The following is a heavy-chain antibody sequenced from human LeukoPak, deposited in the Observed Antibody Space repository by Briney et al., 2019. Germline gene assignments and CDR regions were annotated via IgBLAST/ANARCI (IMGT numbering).Heavy chain of an antibody. J-gene: IGHJ4*02. V-gene: IGHV3-23*01. CDR1: GFTFSSYA. CDR2: ISGSGGST. D-gene: IGHD6-13*01. CDR3: ARDRLGAAAIDY. Sequence: GGSLRLSCAASGFTFSSYAMSWVRQAPGKGLEWVSAISGSGGSTCYADSVKGRFTISRDNAKNTLYLQMNSLRAEDTAVYYCARDRLGAAAIDYWGQGTLVTVSS.